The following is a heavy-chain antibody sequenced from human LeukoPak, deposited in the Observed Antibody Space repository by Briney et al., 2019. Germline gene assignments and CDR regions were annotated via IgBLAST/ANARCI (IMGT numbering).Heavy chain of an antibody. Sequence: SETLSLTCTVSGGSISSSSYYWGWIRQPPGKGLEWIGSIYYSGSTYYNPSLKSRVTISVDTSKNQFCPKLSSVTAADTAVYYCARLGYCSGGSCNWGQGTLVTVSS. CDR2: IYYSGST. J-gene: IGHJ4*02. V-gene: IGHV4-39*01. CDR1: GGSISSSSYY. CDR3: ARLGYCSGGSCN. D-gene: IGHD2-15*01.